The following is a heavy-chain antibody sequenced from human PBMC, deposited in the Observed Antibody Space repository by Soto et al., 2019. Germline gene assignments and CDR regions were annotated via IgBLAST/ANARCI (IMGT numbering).Heavy chain of an antibody. V-gene: IGHV1-8*01. CDR1: GYTFTSYD. Sequence: ASVKVSCKASGYTFTSYDINWVRQATGQWLEWMGWMNPNSGNTGYAQKFQGRVTMTRNTSITTAYMELGSLRDDDMAVYYCARDLWDSGWSFDYWGRGTLVTVSS. CDR2: MNPNSGNT. J-gene: IGHJ4*02. CDR3: ARDLWDSGWSFDY. D-gene: IGHD6-19*01.